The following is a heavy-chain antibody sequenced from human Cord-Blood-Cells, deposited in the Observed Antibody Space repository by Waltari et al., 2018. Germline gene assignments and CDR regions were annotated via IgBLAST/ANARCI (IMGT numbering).Heavy chain of an antibody. D-gene: IGHD3-10*01. CDR3: ARLVPNDYGSGSYFDY. J-gene: IGHJ4*02. Sequence: EVQLVQSGAEVKKPGESLKISCKGSGYSFTSYWIGWVRQMPGRGLEWMGIFAPGDSDTRDRRAFQGQVTISADKSSSTAYLQWSSLKASDTAMYYCARLVPNDYGSGSYFDYWGQGTLVTVSS. V-gene: IGHV5-51*01. CDR1: GYSFTSYW. CDR2: FAPGDSDT.